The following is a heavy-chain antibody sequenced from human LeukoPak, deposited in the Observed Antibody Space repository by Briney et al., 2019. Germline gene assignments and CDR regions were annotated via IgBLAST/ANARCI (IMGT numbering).Heavy chain of an antibody. CDR3: ARARGYSSTYYFDY. D-gene: IGHD6-13*01. V-gene: IGHV1-8*01. J-gene: IGHJ4*02. CDR1: GYTFTSYD. Sequence: ASVKVSCKASGYTFTSYDINWVRQATGQGLEWMGWMNPNSGNTGYAQKFQGRVTMTRNTSISTAYMELSSLRSEDTAVYYCARARGYSSTYYFDYWGQGTLVTVSS. CDR2: MNPNSGNT.